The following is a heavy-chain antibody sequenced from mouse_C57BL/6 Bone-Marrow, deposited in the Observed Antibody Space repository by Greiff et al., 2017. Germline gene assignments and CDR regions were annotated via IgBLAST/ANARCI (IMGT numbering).Heavy chain of an antibody. CDR3: ARDLEDY. Sequence: VKLQQPGAELVRPGSSVKLSCKASGYTFTSYWMHWVKQRPIQGLEWIGNIDPYDSETHYNQKFKDKATLTVDKSSITAYMQLSSLTSEDSAVYYCARDLEDYWGQGTTLTVSS. CDR1: GYTFTSYW. V-gene: IGHV1-52*01. J-gene: IGHJ2*01. CDR2: IDPYDSET.